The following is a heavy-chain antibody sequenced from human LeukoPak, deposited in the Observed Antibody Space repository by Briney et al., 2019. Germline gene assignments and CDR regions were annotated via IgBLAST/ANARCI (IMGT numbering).Heavy chain of an antibody. CDR3: ARGVIAVAAFDY. V-gene: IGHV4-38-2*02. J-gene: IGHJ4*02. D-gene: IGHD6-19*01. Sequence: SETLSLTCTVSGYSISSGYYWAWIRQPPGKGLEWIGEINHSGSTNYNPSLKSRVTISVDTSKNQFSLKLSSVTAADTAVYYCARGVIAVAAFDYWGQGTLVTVSS. CDR1: GYSISSGYY. CDR2: INHSGST.